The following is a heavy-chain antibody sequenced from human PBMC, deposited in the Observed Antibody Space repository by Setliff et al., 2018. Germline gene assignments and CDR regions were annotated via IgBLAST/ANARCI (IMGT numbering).Heavy chain of an antibody. J-gene: IGHJ3*02. V-gene: IGHV3-48*01. CDR1: GFAFSTYR. CDR2: ITSSSSTI. CDR3: AREDIVVVPAAQEAFDI. Sequence: GESLKISCAASGFAFSTYRMNWVRQAPGKGLEWVSYITSSSSTIDYADSVKGRFTISRDDAKNSLYLQMNSLRAEDTAVYYCAREDIVVVPAAQEAFDIWGQGTMVTVSS. D-gene: IGHD2-2*01.